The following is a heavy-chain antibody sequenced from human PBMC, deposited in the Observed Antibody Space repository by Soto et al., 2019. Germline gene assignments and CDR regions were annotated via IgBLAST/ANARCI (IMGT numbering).Heavy chain of an antibody. J-gene: IGHJ2*01. CDR2: ISYDGSNK. D-gene: IGHD3-22*01. CDR1: GFTFSSYG. V-gene: IGHV3-30*18. CDR3: ANPAIDYHDKGGHWYFDL. Sequence: PGGSLRLSCAASGFTFSSYGMHWVRQAPGKGLEWVAVISYDGSNKYYADSVKGRFTISRDNSKNTLYLQMNSLRAEDTAVYYCANPAIDYHDKGGHWYFDLWGRGTLVTVSS.